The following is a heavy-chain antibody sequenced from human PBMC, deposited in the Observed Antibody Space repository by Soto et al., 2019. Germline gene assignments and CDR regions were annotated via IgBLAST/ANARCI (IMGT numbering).Heavy chain of an antibody. J-gene: IGHJ4*02. CDR1: GFAFHTHA. D-gene: IGHD2-8*02. V-gene: IGHV3-23*01. CDR3: AKDRTPPLSLSPSSQAIKNLLVGQCFDS. CDR2: ISASGVTT. Sequence: GGSLRLSCAASGFAFHTHALSWVRQAPGKGLEWVSGISASGVTTYYADSVKGRFTISRDNSKNTVTLQMNSLRAEDTAFYYCAKDRTPPLSLSPSSQAIKNLLVGQCFDSWGQGTLVTVSS.